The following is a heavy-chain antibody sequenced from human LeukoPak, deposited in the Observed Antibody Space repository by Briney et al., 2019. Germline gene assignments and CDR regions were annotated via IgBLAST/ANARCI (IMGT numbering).Heavy chain of an antibody. D-gene: IGHD2-2*01. CDR2: ISSSGSTI. V-gene: IGHV3-11*04. Sequence: GGSLRLSCAASGFTFSDYYMSWIRQAPGKGLEWVPYISSSGSTIYNADSVKGRFTISRDNAKNSLYLQMNSLRAEDTAVYYCASLVVPAVRGRWFDPWGQGTLVTVSS. J-gene: IGHJ5*02. CDR1: GFTFSDYY. CDR3: ASLVVPAVRGRWFDP.